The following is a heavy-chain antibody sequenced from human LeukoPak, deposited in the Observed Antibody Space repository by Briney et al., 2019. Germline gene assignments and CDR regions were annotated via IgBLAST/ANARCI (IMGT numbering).Heavy chain of an antibody. J-gene: IGHJ3*02. V-gene: IGHV5-51*01. CDR2: IYPGDSDT. CDR1: GYSFTSYW. CDR3: ARGGDGSGADDAFDI. D-gene: IGHD3-10*01. Sequence: GESLKISCKGSGYSFTSYWIGWVRQMPGKGLEWMGIIYPGDSDTRYSPSFQGQVTISADKSISTAYLQWSSLKASDTAMYYCARGGDGSGADDAFDIWGQGTMVTVSS.